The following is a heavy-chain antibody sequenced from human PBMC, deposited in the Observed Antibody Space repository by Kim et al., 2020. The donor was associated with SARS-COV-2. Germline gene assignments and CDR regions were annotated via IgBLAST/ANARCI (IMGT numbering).Heavy chain of an antibody. CDR2: IIPIFGTA. CDR3: ARVVFGGTMVRGVMNGWFDP. Sequence: SVKVSCKASGGTFSSYAISWVRQAPGQGLEWMGGIIPIFGTANYAQKFQGRVTITADESTSTAYMELSSLRSEDTAVYYCARVVFGGTMVRGVMNGWFDPWGQGTLVTVSS. V-gene: IGHV1-69*13. D-gene: IGHD3-10*01. CDR1: GGTFSSYA. J-gene: IGHJ5*02.